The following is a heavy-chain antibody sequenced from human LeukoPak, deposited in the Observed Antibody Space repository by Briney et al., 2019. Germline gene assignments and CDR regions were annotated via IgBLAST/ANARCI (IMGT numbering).Heavy chain of an antibody. D-gene: IGHD3-10*01. Sequence: WASVKVSCKASGYTFTYYYMHWVRQAPGQGLEWMGWIHPRSGDTRYAQKFQGRVTMARDTSISTVYMDLSSLGSDDTAVYYCARDGEYGTGSYYRGSFDYWGQGILVTVSS. CDR2: IHPRSGDT. V-gene: IGHV1-2*02. CDR3: ARDGEYGTGSYYRGSFDY. CDR1: GYTFTYYY. J-gene: IGHJ4*02.